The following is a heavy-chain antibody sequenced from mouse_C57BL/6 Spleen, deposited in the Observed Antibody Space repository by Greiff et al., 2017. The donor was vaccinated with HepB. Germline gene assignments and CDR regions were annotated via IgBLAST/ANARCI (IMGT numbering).Heavy chain of an antibody. Sequence: EVKLEESGGGLVQPGGSMKLSCVASGFTFSNYWMNWVRQSPEKGLEWVAQIRLKSDNYATHYAESVKGRFTISRDDSKSSVYLQMNNLRAEDTGIYYCTKIYYDYDGYWYFDVWGTGTTVTVSS. V-gene: IGHV6-3*01. CDR3: TKIYYDYDGYWYFDV. CDR2: IRLKSDNYAT. CDR1: GFTFSNYW. D-gene: IGHD2-4*01. J-gene: IGHJ1*03.